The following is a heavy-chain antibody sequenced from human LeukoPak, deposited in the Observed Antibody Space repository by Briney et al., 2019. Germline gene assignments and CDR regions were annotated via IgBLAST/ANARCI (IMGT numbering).Heavy chain of an antibody. D-gene: IGHD1-14*01. CDR1: GFTVITND. J-gene: IGHJ4*02. V-gene: IGHV3-53*01. Sequence: GGSLRLSCAASGFTVITNDMTWVRQAPGKGLEWVSVLCDGNTKYADSVQGRFTISRDNSKNTLYLEMNSLSPDDTAVYYCARGVEPLAANTLAYWGQGTLVAVSS. CDR2: LCDGNT. CDR3: ARGVEPLAANTLAY.